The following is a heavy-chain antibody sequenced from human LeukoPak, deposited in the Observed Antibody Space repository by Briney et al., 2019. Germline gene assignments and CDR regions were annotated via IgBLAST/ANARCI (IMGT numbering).Heavy chain of an antibody. Sequence: PSETLSLTCAVYGGSFSGYSWSWVRQPPGKGLKWIGEINHSGSINSNPSLKSRVTISVDTSKNQFSLKLSSVTAADTAVYYCARGTYYYGSGRNYYMDVWGKGTTVTVSS. D-gene: IGHD3-10*01. V-gene: IGHV4-34*01. CDR2: INHSGSI. J-gene: IGHJ6*03. CDR3: ARGTYYYGSGRNYYMDV. CDR1: GGSFSGYS.